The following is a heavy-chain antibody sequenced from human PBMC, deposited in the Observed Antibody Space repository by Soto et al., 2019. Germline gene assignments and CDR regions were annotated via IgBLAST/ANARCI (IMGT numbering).Heavy chain of an antibody. CDR3: ARHSYGYTFYNY. J-gene: IGHJ4*02. Sequence: QVQLQESGPGLVKPSQTLSLTCTVSGGSISSGDYYWSWIRQPPGKGLEWIGYIYYSGSTYYNPSLKSRVTLSVDTFTNQFSLKLSAVTAADTAVYYCARHSYGYTFYNYGGQGPLVTVSS. V-gene: IGHV4-30-4*01. CDR1: GGSISSGDYY. D-gene: IGHD5-18*01. CDR2: IYYSGST.